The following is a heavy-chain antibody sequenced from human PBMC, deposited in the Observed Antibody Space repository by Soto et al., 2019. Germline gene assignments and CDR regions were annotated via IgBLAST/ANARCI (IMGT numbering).Heavy chain of an antibody. D-gene: IGHD3-16*01. CDR3: ARHNGPLYVGYYYDMDV. CDR2: IYYSGYT. Sequence: SETLSLTCGVSGGSISSSSYYWGWIRQPPGKGLEWIGSIYYSGYTYYNPSLKSRVTISVDTSKNQFSLKLSSVTAADTAVYYCARHNGPLYVGYYYDMDVWGQGTTVTVSS. V-gene: IGHV4-39*01. J-gene: IGHJ6*02. CDR1: GGSISSSSYY.